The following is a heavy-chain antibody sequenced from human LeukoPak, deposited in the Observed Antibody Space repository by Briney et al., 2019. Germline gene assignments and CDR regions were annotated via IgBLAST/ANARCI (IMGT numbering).Heavy chain of an antibody. CDR1: RFSFSNYA. D-gene: IGHD2-2*01. V-gene: IGHV3-33*01. J-gene: IGHJ3*02. CDR3: ARDSCSSISCPGHNAFDI. Sequence: GGSLRLSCAASRFSFSNYAMHWVRQAPGKGLEWVAVMWYDGSDKYNGDSAKGRFTISRDNSENTLYLQMKSLRAEDTGVYYCARDSCSSISCPGHNAFDIWGQGTMVTVSS. CDR2: MWYDGSDK.